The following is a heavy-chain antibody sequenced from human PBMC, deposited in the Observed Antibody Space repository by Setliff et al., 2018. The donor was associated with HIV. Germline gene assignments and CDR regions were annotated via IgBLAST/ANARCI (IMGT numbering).Heavy chain of an antibody. J-gene: IGHJ5*01. CDR2: IFYFGSV. CDR1: GGSFNTRRTK. CDR3: VRELLGSGGTVPEVNFFDS. Sequence: SETLSLTCRVSGGSFNTRRTKWGWIRQSPGKGLEWIGSIFYFGSVTYNPSLKSRPLISIDTSKTQFSLNLRSVTAADTAVYYCVRELLGSGGTVPEVNFFDSWGQGTLV. V-gene: IGHV4-39*07. D-gene: IGHD1-26*01.